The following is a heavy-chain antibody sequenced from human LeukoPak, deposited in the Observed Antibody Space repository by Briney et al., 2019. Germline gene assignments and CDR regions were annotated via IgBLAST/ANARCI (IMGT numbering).Heavy chain of an antibody. CDR1: GGTFSSYA. V-gene: IGHV1-69*13. Sequence: GASVKVSCKASGGTFSSYAISWVRQAPGQGLEWMGGIIPIFGTANYAQKFQGRVTITADESTSTAYMELSSLRSEDTAVYYCAGGPGSGWYYYYMDVWGKGTTVTVSS. D-gene: IGHD6-19*01. J-gene: IGHJ6*03. CDR3: AGGPGSGWYYYYMDV. CDR2: IIPIFGTA.